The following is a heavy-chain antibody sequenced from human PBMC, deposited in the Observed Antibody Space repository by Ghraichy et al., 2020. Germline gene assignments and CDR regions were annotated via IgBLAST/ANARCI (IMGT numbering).Heavy chain of an antibody. V-gene: IGHV4-34*01. CDR1: GGSFSGYY. CDR3: ARVGRKRQWLASWGSFDY. CDR2: INHSGST. Sequence: SETLSLTCAVYGGSFSGYYWSWIRQPPGKGLEWIGEINHSGSTNYNPSLKSRVTISVDTSKNQFSLKLSSVTAADTAVYYCARVGRKRQWLASWGSFDYWGQGTLVTVSS. J-gene: IGHJ4*02. D-gene: IGHD6-19*01.